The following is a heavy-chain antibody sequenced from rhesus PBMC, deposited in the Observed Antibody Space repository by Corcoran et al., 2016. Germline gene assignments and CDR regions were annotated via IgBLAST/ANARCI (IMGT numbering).Heavy chain of an antibody. CDR3: ASAYGLDS. J-gene: IGHJ6*01. Sequence: QVQLQESGPGLVKPSATLSLTCVVSGGPISSNYWNWIRQPPGKGLGWIGRIYGGSGRASYNPSLTSRVTISTGTSKNQFSLKLSSVTAADTAMYYCASAYGLDSWGQGVVVTVSS. V-gene: IGHV4-147*01. CDR1: GGPISSNY. CDR2: IYGGSGRA.